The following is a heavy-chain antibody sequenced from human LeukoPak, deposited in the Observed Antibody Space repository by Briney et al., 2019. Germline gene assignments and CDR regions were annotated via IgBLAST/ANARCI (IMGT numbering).Heavy chain of an antibody. J-gene: IGHJ5*02. V-gene: IGHV6-1*01. D-gene: IGHD6-13*01. CDR2: TYYRSKWYN. Sequence: SQTLSLTCAISGDSVSSNSAAWSWIRQSPSRGLEWLGRTYYRSKWYNDYAVSVKSRITINPDTSKNQFSLQLNSVTPEDTAVYYCARGEQQLVPVVWFDPWGQGTLVTVSS. CDR3: ARGEQQLVPVVWFDP. CDR1: GDSVSSNSAA.